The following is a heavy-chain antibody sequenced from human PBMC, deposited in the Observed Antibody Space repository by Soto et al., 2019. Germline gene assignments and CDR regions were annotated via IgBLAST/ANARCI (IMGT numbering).Heavy chain of an antibody. Sequence: ESGGGLVQPGGSLRLSCAASGFTFSSYAMSWVRQAPGKGLEWVSAISGSGGSTYYADSVKGRFTISRDNSKNTLYLQMNSLRAEDTAVYYCAKDRRIAVAGRAYFDYWGQGTLVTVSS. V-gene: IGHV3-23*01. CDR2: ISGSGGST. CDR3: AKDRRIAVAGRAYFDY. J-gene: IGHJ4*02. CDR1: GFTFSSYA. D-gene: IGHD6-19*01.